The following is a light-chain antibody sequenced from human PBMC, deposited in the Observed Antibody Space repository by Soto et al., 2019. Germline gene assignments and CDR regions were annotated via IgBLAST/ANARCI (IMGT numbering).Light chain of an antibody. Sequence: DIQMTQSPSTLSAPVGDRVTITCLASQSISSWLAWYQQKPGKAPKLLIYDASSLESGVPSRFSGSGSGTEFTLTISSLQPDDFATYYCQQYNSYLWTFGQGTKVDIK. CDR1: QSISSW. J-gene: IGKJ1*01. CDR3: QQYNSYLWT. CDR2: DAS. V-gene: IGKV1-5*01.